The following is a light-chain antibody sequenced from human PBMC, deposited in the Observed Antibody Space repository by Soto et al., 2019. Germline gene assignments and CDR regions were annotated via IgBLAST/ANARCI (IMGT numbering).Light chain of an antibody. J-gene: IGLJ1*01. Sequence: QSVLTQPASVSGSPGQSITISCTGTISDIGGYEYVSWYQQYPGKAPRLMIYEVTYRPSGVSNRFSGSKSGSTASLTISGLQAEDEADYYCSSYTDSSTLGLYVFGTGNKVTVL. CDR2: EVT. CDR1: ISDIGGYEY. V-gene: IGLV2-14*01. CDR3: SSYTDSSTLGLYV.